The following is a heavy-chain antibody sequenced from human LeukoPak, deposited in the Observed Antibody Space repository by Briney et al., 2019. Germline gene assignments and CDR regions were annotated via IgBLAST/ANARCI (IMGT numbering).Heavy chain of an antibody. V-gene: IGHV3-33*08. Sequence: GGSLRLSCAASGFTFSRHGMHWVRQAPGKGLEWVAVIGDTGRAKYYADSVEGRFTASRDNFKNTLYLEMNSLRYDDTALYYCARGFDYGGNNYWYFDLWGRGTLVTVSS. D-gene: IGHD4-23*01. CDR1: GFTFSRHG. J-gene: IGHJ2*01. CDR2: IGDTGRAK. CDR3: ARGFDYGGNNYWYFDL.